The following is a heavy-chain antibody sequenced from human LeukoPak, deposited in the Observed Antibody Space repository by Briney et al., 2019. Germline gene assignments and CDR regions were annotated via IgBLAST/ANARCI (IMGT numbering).Heavy chain of an antibody. D-gene: IGHD2-2*01. V-gene: IGHV3-48*03. CDR3: ARDCSSTSCIYYYYYYGMDV. CDR1: GFTFSSYE. CDR2: ISSSGSTI. Sequence: HSGGSLRLSCAASGFTFSSYEMNWVRQAPGKGLEWVPYISSSGSTIYYADSVKGRFTISRDNAKNSLYLQMNSLRAEDTAVYYCARDCSSTSCIYYYYYYGMDVWGKGTTVTVSS. J-gene: IGHJ6*04.